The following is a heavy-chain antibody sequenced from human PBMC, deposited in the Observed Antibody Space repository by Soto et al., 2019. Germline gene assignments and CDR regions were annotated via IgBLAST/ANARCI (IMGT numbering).Heavy chain of an antibody. CDR1: GFSFRNYG. CDR3: ARSTAMIAGYFDF. D-gene: IGHD5-18*01. J-gene: IGHJ4*02. V-gene: IGHV3-33*01. Sequence: PVGSLRLSCEASGFSFRNYGMQWVRQAPGKGLEWVAVIWYDGSNKHYVDSVKDRFTISRDNSKNTMYLEMNSLRAEDTALYYCARSTAMIAGYFDFWGQGALVTVSS. CDR2: IWYDGSNK.